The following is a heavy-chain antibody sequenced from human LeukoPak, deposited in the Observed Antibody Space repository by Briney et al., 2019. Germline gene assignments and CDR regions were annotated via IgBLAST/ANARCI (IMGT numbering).Heavy chain of an antibody. Sequence: PGRSLRLSCAASGFTFSSYGMLWVRQAPGKGLEWVAVIWYDGSNKYYADSVKGRFTISRDNSKNTLYLQMNSLRAEDTAVYYCARDEDCGGDCDYFDYWGQGTLVTVSS. D-gene: IGHD2-21*02. J-gene: IGHJ4*02. CDR2: IWYDGSNK. CDR3: ARDEDCGGDCDYFDY. CDR1: GFTFSSYG. V-gene: IGHV3-33*01.